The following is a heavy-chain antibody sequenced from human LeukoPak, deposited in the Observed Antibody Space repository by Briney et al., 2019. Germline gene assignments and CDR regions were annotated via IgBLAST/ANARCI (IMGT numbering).Heavy chain of an antibody. CDR1: GYTFTSYY. D-gene: IGHD3-22*01. V-gene: IGHV1-46*01. CDR2: INPSGGST. CDR3: ARYRRDYYDSSGYSAFDY. J-gene: IGHJ4*02. Sequence: ASVKVSCKASGYTFTSYYMHWVRQAPAQGLEWMGIINPSGGSTSYAQKFQGRVTMTRDTSTSTVYMELSSLRSEDTAVYYCARYRRDYYDSSGYSAFDYWGQGTLVTVSS.